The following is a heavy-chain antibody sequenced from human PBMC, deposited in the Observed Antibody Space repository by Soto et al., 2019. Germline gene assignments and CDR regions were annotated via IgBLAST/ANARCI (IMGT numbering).Heavy chain of an antibody. V-gene: IGHV3-33*01. Sequence: PGGSLRLSCAASGFSFSSYGMHWFRQAPGKGLEWVAVIWYDGSNKYYADSVKGRFTISRDNSKNTLYLQMNSLRAEDTAVYYCASLYSSSFGWGQGTLVTVSS. CDR2: IWYDGSNK. D-gene: IGHD6-6*01. J-gene: IGHJ4*02. CDR1: GFSFSSYG. CDR3: ASLYSSSFG.